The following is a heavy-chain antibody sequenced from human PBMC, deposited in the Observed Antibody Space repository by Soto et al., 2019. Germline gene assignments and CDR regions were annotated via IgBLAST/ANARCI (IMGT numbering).Heavy chain of an antibody. CDR3: VPRLNPRVPDH. CDR2: IIAWGQTI. J-gene: IGHJ4*02. D-gene: IGHD3-22*01. Sequence: LRLSCEVSGFVLRTYDASWVRQAPGKGLEWLAVIIAWGQTIYSAESARGRFTISRDDAKNTLHLQIDSLTVEDTAVYYCVPRLNPRVPDHWGQGTLVTVSS. V-gene: IGHV3-23*01. CDR1: GFVLRTYD.